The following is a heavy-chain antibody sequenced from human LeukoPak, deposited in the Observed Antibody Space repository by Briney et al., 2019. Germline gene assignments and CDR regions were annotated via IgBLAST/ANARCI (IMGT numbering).Heavy chain of an antibody. CDR2: ISGSGGST. D-gene: IGHD5-18*01. CDR3: AKGRAMAPSYFDY. J-gene: IGHJ4*02. CDR1: GFTFSSYA. V-gene: IGHV3-23*01. Sequence: TGGSLRLSCAASGFTFSSYAMSWVRQAPGEGLEWVSAISGSGGSTYYADSVKGRFTISRDNSKNTLYLQMNSLRAEDTAVYYCAKGRAMAPSYFDYWGQGTLVTVSS.